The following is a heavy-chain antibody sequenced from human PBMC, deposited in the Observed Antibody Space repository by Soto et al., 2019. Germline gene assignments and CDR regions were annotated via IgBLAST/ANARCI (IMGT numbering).Heavy chain of an antibody. CDR2: IYHSGST. CDR1: GGSISSGRYS. CDR3: AGGIAARPLGD. J-gene: IGHJ4*02. Sequence: SDTLSLTCAVSGGSISSGRYSWSWIRQPPGKGLEWIGYIYHSGSTYYNPSLKSRVTISVDRSKNQFSLKLSSVTAADTAVYYCAGGIAARPLGDWGQGTLVTVSS. V-gene: IGHV4-30-2*01. D-gene: IGHD6-6*01.